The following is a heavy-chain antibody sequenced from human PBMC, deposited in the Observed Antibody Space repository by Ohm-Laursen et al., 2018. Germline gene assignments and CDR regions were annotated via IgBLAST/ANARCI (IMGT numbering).Heavy chain of an antibody. J-gene: IGHJ4*02. CDR3: ARHYYDSSNIDY. D-gene: IGHD3-22*01. CDR2: IYYSGST. CDR1: GGSISSGGYY. V-gene: IGHV4-61*08. Sequence: SDTLSLTCTVSGGSISSGGYYWSWIRQHPGKGLEWIGYIYYSGSTNYNPSLKSRVTISVDTPKNQFSLKLSSVTAADTAVYYCARHYYDSSNIDYWGQGTLVTVSS.